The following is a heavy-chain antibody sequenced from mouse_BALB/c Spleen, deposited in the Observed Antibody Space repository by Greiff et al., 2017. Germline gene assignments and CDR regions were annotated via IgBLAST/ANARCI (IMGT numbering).Heavy chain of an antibody. CDR2: INPYNDGT. CDR3: ARGGGYDEFAY. CDR1: GYTFTSYV. Sequence: LQESGPELVKPGASVKMSCKASGYTFTSYVMHWVKQKPGQGLEWIGYINPYNDGTKYNEKFKGKATLTSDKSSSTAYMELSSLTSEDSAVYYCARGGGYDEFAYWGQGTLVTVSA. V-gene: IGHV1-14*01. D-gene: IGHD2-2*01. J-gene: IGHJ3*01.